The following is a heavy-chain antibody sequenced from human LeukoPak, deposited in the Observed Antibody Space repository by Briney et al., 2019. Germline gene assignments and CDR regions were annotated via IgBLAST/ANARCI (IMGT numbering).Heavy chain of an antibody. D-gene: IGHD6-13*01. V-gene: IGHV3-21*01. Sequence: PGGSLRLSCAASGFTFSSYAMSWVRQAPGKGLEWVSSISSSSSYIYYADSVKGRFTISRDNAKNSLYLQMNSLGAEDTAVYYCARGGYTSSWYWLYWGQGTLVTVSS. CDR3: ARGGYTSSWYWLY. CDR2: ISSSSSYI. J-gene: IGHJ4*02. CDR1: GFTFSSYA.